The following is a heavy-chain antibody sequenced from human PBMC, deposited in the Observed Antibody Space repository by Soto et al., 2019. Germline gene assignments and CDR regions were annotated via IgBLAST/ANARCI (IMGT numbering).Heavy chain of an antibody. CDR2: ISYDGSNK. CDR3: ARDAGWRTYRGWFDP. Sequence: QVQLVESGGGVVQPGRSLRLSCAASGFTFSSYAMHWVRQAPGKGLEWVAVISYDGSNKYYADSVKGRFIISRDNSKNTLYLQMNSLRAEDTAVYYCARDAGWRTYRGWFDPWGQGTLVTVSS. CDR1: GFTFSSYA. V-gene: IGHV3-30-3*01. D-gene: IGHD1-26*01. J-gene: IGHJ5*02.